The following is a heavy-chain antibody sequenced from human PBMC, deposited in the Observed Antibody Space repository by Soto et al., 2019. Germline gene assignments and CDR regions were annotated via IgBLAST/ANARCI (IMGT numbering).Heavy chain of an antibody. J-gene: IGHJ4*02. CDR2: ISSTGRTI. CDR3: ARSYSSGWEFDY. V-gene: IGHV3-11*01. D-gene: IGHD6-19*01. CDR1: GFTFSNYY. Sequence: GGSLRLSCGASGFTFSNYYMSWIRQAPGKGLEWVSYISSTGRTIYYADSVKDRFTVSRDNAQNSLSLKLNSLRVEDTAAYYCARSYSSGWEFDYWGQGTQVTVSS.